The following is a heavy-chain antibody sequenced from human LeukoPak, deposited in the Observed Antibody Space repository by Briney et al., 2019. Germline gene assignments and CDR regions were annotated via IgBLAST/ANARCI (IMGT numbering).Heavy chain of an antibody. J-gene: IGHJ4*02. Sequence: GGPLRLSCAASGFTFSSYEMNWVRQAPGKGLEWVSYISSSGRTFYYADSVKGRFTISRDNGKNSLYLQMNSLRVEDTAVYYCARDSRGSSWFFDYWGQGALVTVSS. CDR1: GFTFSSYE. CDR2: ISSSGRTF. D-gene: IGHD6-13*01. V-gene: IGHV3-48*03. CDR3: ARDSRGSSWFFDY.